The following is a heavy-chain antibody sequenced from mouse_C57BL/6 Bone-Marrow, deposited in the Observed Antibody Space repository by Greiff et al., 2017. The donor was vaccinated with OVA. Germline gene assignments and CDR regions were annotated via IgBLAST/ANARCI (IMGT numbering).Heavy chain of an antibody. V-gene: IGHV5-6*02. J-gene: IGHJ3*01. Sequence: EVKLQESGGDLVKPGGSLKLSCAASGFTFSSYGMSWVRQTPDKRLEWVATISSGGSYTYYPDSVKGRFTISRDNAKNTLYLQMSSLKSEDTAMYYCARRGGITRGFAYWGQGTLVTVSA. CDR2: ISSGGSYT. CDR1: GFTFSSYG. CDR3: ARRGGITRGFAY. D-gene: IGHD2-4*01.